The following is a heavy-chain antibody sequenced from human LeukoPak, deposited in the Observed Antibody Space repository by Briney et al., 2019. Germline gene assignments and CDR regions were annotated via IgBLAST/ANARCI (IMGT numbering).Heavy chain of an antibody. J-gene: IGHJ5*02. CDR1: GFSFSNSW. CDR3: ATAGDLNWFDP. Sequence: GGSLRLSCATSGFSFSNSWMSWARLAPGKGLEWVANIKEDGSERYYLDSVEGRFAISRDNAKNSLYLQMNSMRAEDTAVYYCATAGDLNWFDPRGQGTLVIVSS. CDR2: IKEDGSER. V-gene: IGHV3-7*01. D-gene: IGHD1-14*01.